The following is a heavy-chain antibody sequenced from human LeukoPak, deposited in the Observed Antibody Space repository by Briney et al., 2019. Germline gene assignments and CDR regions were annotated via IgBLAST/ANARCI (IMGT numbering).Heavy chain of an antibody. Sequence: ASVQVSCTASGYTFTSYYMHWVRQAPGQGLEWMGIINPSGGSTSYAQKFQGRVTMTRDTSTRTVYMALSSLRSEDTAVYYCARDWRPYYYDSSAYYSPIVYWGQGALVTVSS. CDR3: ARDWRPYYYDSSAYYSPIVY. CDR1: GYTFTSYY. V-gene: IGHV1-46*01. D-gene: IGHD3-22*01. J-gene: IGHJ4*02. CDR2: INPSGGST.